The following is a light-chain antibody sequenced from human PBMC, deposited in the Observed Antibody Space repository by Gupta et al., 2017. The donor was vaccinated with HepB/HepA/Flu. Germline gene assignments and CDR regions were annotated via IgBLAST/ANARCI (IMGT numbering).Light chain of an antibody. J-gene: IGKJ3*01. Sequence: TTSPDSLAVSLGGRATINCKSSQSGLYSSNNKNYLAGYQQKPGQHTKLRIYWASTRESGVNYRGGGSGAGTDCNLTKSRLEDEDFADYYCQQQLSCPVTFGRGTKVDI. V-gene: IGKV4-1*01. CDR2: WAS. CDR1: QSGLYSSNNKNY. CDR3: QQQLSCPVT.